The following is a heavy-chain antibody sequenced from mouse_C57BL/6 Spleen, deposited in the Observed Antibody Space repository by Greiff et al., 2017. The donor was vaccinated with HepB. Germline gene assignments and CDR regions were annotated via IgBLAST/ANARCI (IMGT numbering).Heavy chain of an antibody. CDR2: ISYDGSN. CDR3: ARVVGRETHDVDY. V-gene: IGHV3-6*01. Sequence: EVQLVESGPGLVKPSQSLSLTCSVTGYSITSGYYWYWIRQFPGNNLEWMGYISYDGSNNYNPSLKNRISITRDTSKNQFFLKLNSVTTEDTATYYCARVVGRETHDVDYWGQGTTLTVSS. CDR1: GYSITSGYY. J-gene: IGHJ2*01. D-gene: IGHD1-1*02.